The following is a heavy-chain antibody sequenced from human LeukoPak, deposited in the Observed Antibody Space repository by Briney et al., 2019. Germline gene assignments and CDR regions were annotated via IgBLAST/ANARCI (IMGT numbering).Heavy chain of an antibody. Sequence: SETLSLTCTVSGGSINSYYWNWIRQPPGKGLEWIGYIYYSGSTNYNPSLKSRVTISVDTSKNQFSLKLSSVTAADTAVYYCASRGLYGGIDYWGQGTLVTVSS. D-gene: IGHD2-15*01. CDR2: IYYSGST. V-gene: IGHV4-59*08. CDR3: ASRGLYGGIDY. J-gene: IGHJ4*02. CDR1: GGSINSYY.